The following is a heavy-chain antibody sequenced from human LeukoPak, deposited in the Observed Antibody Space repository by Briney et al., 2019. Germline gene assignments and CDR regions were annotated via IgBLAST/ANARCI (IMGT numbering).Heavy chain of an antibody. V-gene: IGHV3-11*04. CDR2: IRSSGSTI. CDR1: GFTFSDYY. J-gene: IGHJ4*02. Sequence: GGSLRLSCAASGFTFSDYYMSWIRQAPGKGLEWVSYIRSSGSTIYYADSVKGRFTISRDNAKNSLYLQMNSLRAEDTAVYYCAKIQGLLWFRELSGFFDYWGQGTLVTVSS. CDR3: AKIQGLLWFRELSGFFDY. D-gene: IGHD3-10*01.